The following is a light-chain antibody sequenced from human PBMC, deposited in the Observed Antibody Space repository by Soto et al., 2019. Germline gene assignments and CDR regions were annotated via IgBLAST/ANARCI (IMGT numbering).Light chain of an antibody. CDR1: QSITDY. V-gene: IGKV1-39*01. J-gene: IGKJ2*01. CDR2: AAY. CDR3: KQSYSSPVT. Sequence: DIQMTQSPSSLSASIGDRVTITCRASQSITDYLNWYQQKPGKAPKLLIYAAYSLQSGVPTRFSGSGSGTDFSLTISSLQPEDSATFYCKQSYSSPVTFSQGTKVDIK.